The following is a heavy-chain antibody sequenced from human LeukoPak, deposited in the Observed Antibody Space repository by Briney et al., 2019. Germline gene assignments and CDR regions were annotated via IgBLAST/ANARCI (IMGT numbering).Heavy chain of an antibody. J-gene: IGHJ6*02. CDR2: MNPNSGDT. V-gene: IGHV1-8*01. CDR1: GYTFTSYD. D-gene: IGHD3-10*01. Sequence: ASETVSLTASGYTFTSYDINWVRQATGQGVEWVGWMNPNSGDTGSAHKIQGRVTMTRNTSISTAYMELSSLRSEDTAVYYCARSRSRTNMVRGVIITNGMDVWGQGTTVTVSS. CDR3: ARSRSRTNMVRGVIITNGMDV.